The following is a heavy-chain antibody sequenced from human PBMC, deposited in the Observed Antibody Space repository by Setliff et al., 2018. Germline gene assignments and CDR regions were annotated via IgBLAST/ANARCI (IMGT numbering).Heavy chain of an antibody. D-gene: IGHD3-3*01. V-gene: IGHV4-61*09. CDR2: IYTSWST. Sequence: LSLTCTVSGDSINSRTNYWSWIRQPAGKGPEWLGQIYTSWSTNYNPSLKGRATLSIDASKRQFSLKLTSVTAADTAVYYCARMSGFQYMDVWGKGTTVTVSS. J-gene: IGHJ6*03. CDR1: GDSINSRTNY. CDR3: ARMSGFQYMDV.